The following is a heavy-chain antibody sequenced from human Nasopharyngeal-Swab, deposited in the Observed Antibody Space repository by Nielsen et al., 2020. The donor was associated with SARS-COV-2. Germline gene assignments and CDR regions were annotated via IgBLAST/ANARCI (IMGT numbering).Heavy chain of an antibody. J-gene: IGHJ4*02. V-gene: IGHV3-33*01. CDR1: GFAFSSYG. D-gene: IGHD6-13*01. Sequence: GESLKISCAASGFAFSSYGMHWVRQAPGKVLEWVAVIWYDGSNKYYADSVKGRFTISRDNSKNTLYLQMNSLRAEDTAVYYCARDFGIAAAGSDVDYWGQGTLVTVSS. CDR2: IWYDGSNK. CDR3: ARDFGIAAAGSDVDY.